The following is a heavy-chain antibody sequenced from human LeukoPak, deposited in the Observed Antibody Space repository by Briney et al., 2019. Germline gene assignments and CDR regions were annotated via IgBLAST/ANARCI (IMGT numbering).Heavy chain of an antibody. CDR2: IGGGDDIT. CDR1: GFTLGKDI. D-gene: IGHD6-13*01. J-gene: IGHJ4*02. V-gene: IGHV3-23*01. Sequence: GGALRLSCAASGFTLGKDIMTWVRQAPGNGLEWVSSIGGGDDITFYEDTVKGRFRISRDDSKNTVFLQISSLRVEDTGIYYCAKRGGTKTIGTIWYGPLDYWGQGTQVIVSS. CDR3: AKRGGTKTIGTIWYGPLDY.